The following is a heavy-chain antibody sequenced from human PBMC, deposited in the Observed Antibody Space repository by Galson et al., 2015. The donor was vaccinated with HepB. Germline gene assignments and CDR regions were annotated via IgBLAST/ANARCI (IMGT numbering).Heavy chain of an antibody. CDR3: AREPLGYSSGWLAY. Sequence: SETLSLTCAVYGGSFSGYYWSWIRQPAGKGLEWLGRIYTSGSTDYNPSLKSRVTMSVDTSKNQFSLKLSSVTAADTAVYYCAREPLGYSSGWLAYWGQGTLVTVSS. D-gene: IGHD6-19*01. CDR2: IYTSGST. V-gene: IGHV4-59*10. J-gene: IGHJ4*02. CDR1: GGSFSGYY.